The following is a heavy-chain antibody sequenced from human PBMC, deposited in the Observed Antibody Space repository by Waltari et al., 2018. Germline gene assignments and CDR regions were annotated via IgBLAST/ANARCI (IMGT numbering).Heavy chain of an antibody. CDR1: GFSFSSYS. CDR2: IYTSGSTT. CDR3: AKNRGSTVTTPLDY. J-gene: IGHJ4*02. D-gene: IGHD4-17*01. V-gene: IGHV3-23*03. Sequence: EVQMLESGGGLVQPGGSLRLSCAASGFSFSSYSMSWVRQAPGKGLEWVSVIYTSGSTTYYADSVKGRFTISRDNSKNTLYLQMNNLRAEDTAVYYCAKNRGSTVTTPLDYWGQGTLVTVSS.